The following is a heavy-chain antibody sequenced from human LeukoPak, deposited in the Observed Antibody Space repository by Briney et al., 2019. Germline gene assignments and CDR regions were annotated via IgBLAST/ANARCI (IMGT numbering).Heavy chain of an antibody. Sequence: SETLSLTCTVSGGSISSNFWSWIRQPPGKGLEYIGYIYNSGTTNYNPSLKSRVTISVDTSKNQFSLKLSSVTAADTAVYYCARDRGLRGISTLDMDVWGKGTTVTISS. V-gene: IGHV4-59*01. CDR2: IYNSGTT. J-gene: IGHJ6*03. CDR1: GGSISSNF. D-gene: IGHD2-15*01. CDR3: ARDRGLRGISTLDMDV.